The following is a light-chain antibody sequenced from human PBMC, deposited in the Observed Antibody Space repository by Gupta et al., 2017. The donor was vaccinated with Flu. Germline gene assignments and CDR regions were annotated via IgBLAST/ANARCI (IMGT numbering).Light chain of an antibody. V-gene: IGLV1-40*01. CDR2: GSS. J-gene: IGLJ3*02. Sequence: QSVLTQPPSVSAAPGQRVTISRTGSSSNIGAGYDVHWYQQLPGTAPKVLIYGSSNRPSGVPDRFFASKSGTSASLAITGLQAEDEADYYCQSYDTSLSGWVFGGGTKVTAL. CDR1: SSNIGAGYD. CDR3: QSYDTSLSGWV.